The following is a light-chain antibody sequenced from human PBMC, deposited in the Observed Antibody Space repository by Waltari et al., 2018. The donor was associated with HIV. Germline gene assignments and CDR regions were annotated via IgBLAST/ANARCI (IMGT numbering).Light chain of an antibody. CDR1: RTVFYNFNNVNY. Sequence: DIVMTQSPDSLTVSLGDRATINCRSSRTVFYNFNNVNYLAWYQHKPGQPPKGLIYRASTRACGVRDRFSGTGSGTNFSLTISNLQADDLAVYYCQQYFSLPRTFGGGTKLEVK. V-gene: IGKV4-1*01. CDR3: QQYFSLPRT. J-gene: IGKJ4*02. CDR2: RAS.